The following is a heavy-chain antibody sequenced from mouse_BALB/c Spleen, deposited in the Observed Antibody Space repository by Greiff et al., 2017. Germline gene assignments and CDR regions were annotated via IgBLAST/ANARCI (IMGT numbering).Heavy chain of an antibody. J-gene: IGHJ3*01. D-gene: IGHD2-14*01. V-gene: IGHV7-3*02. CDR2: IRNKANGYTT. CDR3: ARDIDYRYDWAY. Sequence: DVKLVESGGGLVQPGGSLRLSCATSGFTFTDYYMSWVRQPPGKALEWLGFIRNKANGYTTEYSASVKGRFTISRDNSQSILYLQMNTLRAEDSATYYCARDIDYRYDWAYWGQGTLVTVSA. CDR1: GFTFTDYY.